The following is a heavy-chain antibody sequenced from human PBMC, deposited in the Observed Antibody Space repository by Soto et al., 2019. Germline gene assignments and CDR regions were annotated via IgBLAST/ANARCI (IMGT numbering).Heavy chain of an antibody. V-gene: IGHV3-15*07. D-gene: IGHD1-26*01. CDR3: TTDTHPRYGGSG. Sequence: GGSLRLSCAASGFTFFNAWMNWVRQAPGKGLEWVGRIKSKSDGGTAEYAAPVKGRFTISRDDSKKTQYLQMNSLKTEDTAVYYCTTDTHPRYGGSGWGQGTLVTVSS. CDR1: GFTFFNAW. J-gene: IGHJ4*02. CDR2: IKSKSDGGTA.